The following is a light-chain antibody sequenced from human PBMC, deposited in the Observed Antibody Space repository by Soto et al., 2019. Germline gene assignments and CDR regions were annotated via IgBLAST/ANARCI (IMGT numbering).Light chain of an antibody. Sequence: QSALTQPPSASGSPGQSVAIPCTGTSSDVGGQNYVSWYQQHPGKAPKLIIYAVTERPSGVPDRFSGSKSGNTASLTVSGLQTEDEADYYCSSHAGNNNYVFGTGTKVTVL. V-gene: IGLV2-8*01. CDR1: SSDVGGQNY. J-gene: IGLJ1*01. CDR2: AVT. CDR3: SSHAGNNNYV.